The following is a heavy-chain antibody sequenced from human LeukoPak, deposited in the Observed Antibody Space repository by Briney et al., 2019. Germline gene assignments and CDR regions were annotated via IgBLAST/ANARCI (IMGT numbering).Heavy chain of an antibody. D-gene: IGHD3-3*01. J-gene: IGHJ3*02. V-gene: IGHV4-59*01. CDR3: ARFNLVTIFGVVHWIFDI. CDR2: IYYSGST. Sequence: SETLSLTCTVSGGTISSYYWSWIRQPPGKGLDWIGYIYYSGSTNYNPSLKSRVTISVDTSKNQFSLKLSSVTAADTAVYYCARFNLVTIFGVVHWIFDIWGQGTMVTVSS. CDR1: GGTISSYY.